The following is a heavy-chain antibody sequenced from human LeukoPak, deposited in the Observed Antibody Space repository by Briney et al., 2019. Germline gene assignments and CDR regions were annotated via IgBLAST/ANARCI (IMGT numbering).Heavy chain of an antibody. CDR1: GGTFSSYV. J-gene: IGHJ4*02. CDR2: IIPIFGTA. D-gene: IGHD5-18*01. Sequence: GASVKVSCKASGGTFSSYVISWVRQAPGQGLEWMGGIIPIFGTANYAQKFQGRVTITADKSTSTAYMELSSLRSEDTAVYYCAGHPWIQLWTYFDYWGQGTLVTVSS. CDR3: AGHPWIQLWTYFDY. V-gene: IGHV1-69*06.